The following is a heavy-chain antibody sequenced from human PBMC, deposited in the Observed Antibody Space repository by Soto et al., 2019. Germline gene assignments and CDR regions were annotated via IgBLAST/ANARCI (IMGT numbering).Heavy chain of an antibody. CDR1: GFTVSSNY. J-gene: IGHJ3*02. CDR2: IYSGGST. Sequence: EVQLVESGGGLVQPGGSLRLSCAASGFTVSSNYMSWVRQAPGKGLEWVSGIYSGGSTYYSDSVKGRFTISRDNSKNTLYLQMTSLRAEDTAVYYCCSDTSPYAFDIWGQGTMVTVSS. D-gene: IGHD1-26*01. V-gene: IGHV3-66*01. CDR3: CSDTSPYAFDI.